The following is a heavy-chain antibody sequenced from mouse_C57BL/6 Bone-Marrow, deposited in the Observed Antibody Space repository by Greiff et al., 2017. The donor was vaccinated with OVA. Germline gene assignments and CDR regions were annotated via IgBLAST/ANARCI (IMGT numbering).Heavy chain of an antibody. Sequence: QVQLLQSGAELARPGASVKLSCKASGYTFTSYGISWVKQRTGQGLEWIGEIYPRSGNTYYNEKFKGKATLTADKSSSTAYMELRSLTSEGSAVDFCARQGIVTAYYAMDYWGQGTSVTVSS. J-gene: IGHJ4*01. CDR2: IYPRSGNT. CDR1: GYTFTSYG. D-gene: IGHD2-5*01. CDR3: ARQGIVTAYYAMDY. V-gene: IGHV1-81*01.